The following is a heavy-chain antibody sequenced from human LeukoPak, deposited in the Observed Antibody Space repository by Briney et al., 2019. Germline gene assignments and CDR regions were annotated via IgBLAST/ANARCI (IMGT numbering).Heavy chain of an antibody. CDR2: INHSGST. CDR3: ARGRSGRAWFDP. V-gene: IGHV4-34*01. D-gene: IGHD3-10*01. CDR1: GGSFSGYY. J-gene: IGHJ5*02. Sequence: NSSETLSLTCAVYGGSFSGYYWSWICQPPGKGLEWIGEINHSGSTNYSPSLKNRVTISVDTSKNQFSLKLSSVTAADTAVYYCARGRSGRAWFDPWGQGTLVTVSS.